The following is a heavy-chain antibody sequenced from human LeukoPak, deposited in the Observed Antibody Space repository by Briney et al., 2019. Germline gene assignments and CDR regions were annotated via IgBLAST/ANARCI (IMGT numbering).Heavy chain of an antibody. CDR3: ARAAGFTDD. CDR1: GGSFSAHY. V-gene: IGHV4-34*01. J-gene: IGHJ4*02. D-gene: IGHD3-3*01. Sequence: PSETLSLTCAVYGGSFSAHYWSWIRQPPGKGLEWIGEINHVGSTNYNPSLKSRVTISVDTSKNQFSLKLSSVTAADTAVYYCARAAGFTDDWGQGILVTVSS. CDR2: INHVGST.